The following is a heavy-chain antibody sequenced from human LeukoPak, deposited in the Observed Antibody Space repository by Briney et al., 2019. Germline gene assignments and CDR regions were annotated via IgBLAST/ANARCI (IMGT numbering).Heavy chain of an antibody. CDR3: ARGGGGDIVVVPAAPTVTTTPYYFDY. V-gene: IGHV4-34*01. D-gene: IGHD2-2*01. J-gene: IGHJ4*02. CDR1: GGSITSYY. CDR2: INHSGST. Sequence: PSETLSLTCTVSGGSITSYYWSWIRQPPGKGLEWIGEINHSGSTNYNPSLKSRVTISVDTSKNQFSLKLSSVTAADTAVYYCARGGGGDIVVVPAAPTVTTTPYYFDYWGQGTLVTVSS.